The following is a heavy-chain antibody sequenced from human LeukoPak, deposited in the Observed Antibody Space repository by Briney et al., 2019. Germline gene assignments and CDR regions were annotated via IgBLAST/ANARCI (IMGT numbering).Heavy chain of an antibody. CDR2: ISAYNGNT. CDR3: ARAYYDFWSGRVYGMDV. CDR1: GYTFTSYG. D-gene: IGHD3-3*01. V-gene: IGHV1-18*01. J-gene: IGHJ6*02. Sequence: ASVKVSCKASGYTFTSYGISWVRQAPGQGLEWMGWISAYNGNTNYAQKFQGRVTMTRDTSISTAYMELSRLRSNDTAVYYCARAYYDFWSGRVYGMDVWGQGTTVTVSS.